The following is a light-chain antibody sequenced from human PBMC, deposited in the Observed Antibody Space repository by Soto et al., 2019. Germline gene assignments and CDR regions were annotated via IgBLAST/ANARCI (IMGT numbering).Light chain of an antibody. CDR1: RNIGTF. CDR2: DAS. V-gene: IGKV1-5*01. CDR3: QQYESFSPYT. Sequence: DIQMTQSPASLSAFVGDRVTITCRPSRNIGTFLTWYQHKPWKAPQLLIYDASRLPSGVPSRFSGRGYGTEFTLPINSLQPGDFATYYCQQYESFSPYTFGQGTRLEI. J-gene: IGKJ2*01.